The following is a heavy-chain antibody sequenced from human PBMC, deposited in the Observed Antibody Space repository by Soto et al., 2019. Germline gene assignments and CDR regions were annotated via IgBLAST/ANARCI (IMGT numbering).Heavy chain of an antibody. V-gene: IGHV3-53*01. J-gene: IGHJ6*02. CDR3: ARDSTYYGSGYGMDV. CDR2: LYTGGGT. Sequence: EVQLVESGGGLIQPGGSLRLSCAASGFTVSPNYMSWVRQAPGKGLEWVSILYTGGGTYYADSVKGRFTISSDNSKNTLYLQMNSLRPEDTAVYYCARDSTYYGSGYGMDVWGRGTTVTVS. D-gene: IGHD3-10*01. CDR1: GFTVSPNY.